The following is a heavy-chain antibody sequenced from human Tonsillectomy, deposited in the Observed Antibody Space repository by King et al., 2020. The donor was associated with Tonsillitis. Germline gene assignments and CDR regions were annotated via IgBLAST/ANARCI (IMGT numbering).Heavy chain of an antibody. CDR2: IYWNDDK. V-gene: IGHV2-5*01. CDR3: AHRSLGATTGGEFDY. CDR1: GFSLSTSGVG. D-gene: IGHD1-26*01. J-gene: IGHJ4*02. Sequence: TLKESGPTLVKPTQTLTLTCTFSGFSLSTSGVGVGWIRQPPGKALEWLALIYWNDDKRYSPSLKSRLTITKDTSKNQVVLTMTNMDPVDTATYYCAHRSLGATTGGEFDYWGQGTLVTVSS.